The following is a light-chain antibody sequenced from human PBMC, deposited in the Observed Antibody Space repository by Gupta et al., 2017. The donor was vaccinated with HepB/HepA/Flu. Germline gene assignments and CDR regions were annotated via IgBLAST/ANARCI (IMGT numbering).Light chain of an antibody. V-gene: IGKV3-20*01. CDR2: GTS. J-gene: IGKJ5*01. Sequence: EIVLTQSPGTLSLSPGERATLSCRASQSINSNSLAWYQQKPRPAPRLLIYGTSSRATGIPDRFSGGGSGTDFTLTISRLEPEDFAVYYCQQYGRLPITFGQGTRLEIK. CDR3: QQYGRLPIT. CDR1: QSINSNS.